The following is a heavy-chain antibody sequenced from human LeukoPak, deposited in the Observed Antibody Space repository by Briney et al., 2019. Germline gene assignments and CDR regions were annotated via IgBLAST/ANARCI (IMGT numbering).Heavy chain of an antibody. CDR2: ISGSGGRT. J-gene: IGHJ6*03. V-gene: IGHV3-23*01. Sequence: GGSLRLSCAASGFSFSSNSMSWVRQAPGKGLEWVSAISGSGGRTFYADSVKGRFTISRDNSKNTVYLQMNSLRAEDTAVYFCAKEYGYDYNYYYSMDVWGKGTTVTISS. CDR3: AKEYGYDYNYYYSMDV. D-gene: IGHD1-1*01. CDR1: GFSFSSNS.